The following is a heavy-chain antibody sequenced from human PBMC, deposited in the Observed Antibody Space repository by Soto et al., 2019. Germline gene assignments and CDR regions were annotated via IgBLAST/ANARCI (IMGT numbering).Heavy chain of an antibody. D-gene: IGHD4-17*01. CDR3: AKKTTDSSGYSDY. CDR2: ISGSGGST. CDR1: GFIFSNYA. V-gene: IGHV3-23*01. Sequence: EVQLLESGGGVVQPGGSLRLSCAASGFIFSNYAMSWVRQAPGKGLEWVSGISGSGGSTYNADSVKGRFTISRDNSKNTMYMQMSSLRAEDTAVCYCAKKTTDSSGYSDYWGQGTLVTVSS. J-gene: IGHJ4*02.